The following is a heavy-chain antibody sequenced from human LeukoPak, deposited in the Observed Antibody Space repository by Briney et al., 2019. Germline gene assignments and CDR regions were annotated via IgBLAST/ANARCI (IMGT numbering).Heavy chain of an antibody. CDR3: ARDLTRRNWFDP. Sequence: SETLSLTCIVSGGSTSSYYWSWIRQPPGKGLEWIGYIYYSGSTNYNPSLKSRVTISVDTSKNQFSLKLSSVTAADTAVYYCARDLTRRNWFDPWGQGTLVTVSS. CDR1: GGSTSSYY. CDR2: IYYSGST. J-gene: IGHJ5*02. V-gene: IGHV4-59*01.